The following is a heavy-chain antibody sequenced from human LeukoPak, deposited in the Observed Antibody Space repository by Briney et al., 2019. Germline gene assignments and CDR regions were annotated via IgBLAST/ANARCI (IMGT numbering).Heavy chain of an antibody. D-gene: IGHD3-22*01. V-gene: IGHV3-23*01. J-gene: IGHJ6*02. CDR1: GFTFSSYA. CDR3: AKGYKPGGYDSSGYYYSYYYGMDV. Sequence: GGSLRLSCAASGFTFSSYAMSWVRQAPGKGLEWVSAISGSGGSTYYADSVKGRFTISRDNSKNTLYLQMNSLRAEDTAVYYCAKGYKPGGYDSSGYYYSYYYGMDVWGQGTTVTVSS. CDR2: ISGSGGST.